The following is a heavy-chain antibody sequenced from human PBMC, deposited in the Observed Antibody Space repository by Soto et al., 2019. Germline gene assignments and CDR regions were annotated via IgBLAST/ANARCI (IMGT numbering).Heavy chain of an antibody. CDR2: IKQDGSEK. V-gene: IGHV3-7*01. CDR3: ARDAPNSVLRFLEWFAPAM. D-gene: IGHD3-3*01. Sequence: GGSLRLSCTASGFNFSSYWMSWVRQAPGKGLEWVANIKQDGSEKYYVDSVKGRFTISRDNAKNSLYLQMNSLRAEDTAVYYCARDAPNSVLRFLEWFAPAMWGKGTTVTVSS. J-gene: IGHJ6*04. CDR1: GFNFSSYW.